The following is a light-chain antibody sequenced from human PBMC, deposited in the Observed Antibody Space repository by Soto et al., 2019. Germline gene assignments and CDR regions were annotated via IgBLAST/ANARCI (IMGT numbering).Light chain of an antibody. CDR2: RTS. J-gene: IGKJ1*01. Sequence: EIVMTQSPATRPVSLGERATLFCRASQSVSINLAWYQQKPGQPPRLLIYRTSTRATGIPARFSGSGSGTEFTLTISSLQSEDFAVYYCQHYNNWPPWTFGQGTKVEIK. CDR3: QHYNNWPPWT. V-gene: IGKV3-15*01. CDR1: QSVSIN.